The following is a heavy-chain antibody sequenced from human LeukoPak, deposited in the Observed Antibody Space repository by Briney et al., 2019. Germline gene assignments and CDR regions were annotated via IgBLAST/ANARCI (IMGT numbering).Heavy chain of an antibody. J-gene: IGHJ4*02. CDR2: INTNTGNP. CDR3: ARHLYYYDSSGYYDY. CDR1: GYTFTGYY. D-gene: IGHD3-22*01. Sequence: ASVKVSCKASGYTFTGYYMHWVRQAPGQGLEWMGWINTNTGNPTYAQGFTGRFVFSLDTSVSTAYLQISSLKAEDTAVYYCARHLYYYDSSGYYDYWGQGTLVTVSS. V-gene: IGHV7-4-1*02.